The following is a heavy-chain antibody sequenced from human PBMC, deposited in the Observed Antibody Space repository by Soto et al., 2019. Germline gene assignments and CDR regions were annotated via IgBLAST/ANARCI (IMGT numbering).Heavy chain of an antibody. J-gene: IGHJ5*02. CDR2: ISGSGGST. D-gene: IGHD3-10*01. V-gene: IGHV3-23*01. CDR1: VFTFSSYA. CDR3: AKRVRGVIDNWFDP. Sequence: GSLRLSCAASVFTFSSYAMSWVRQAPGKGLEWVSAISGSGGSTYYADSVKGRFTISRDNSKNTLYLQMNSLRAEDTAVYYCAKRVRGVIDNWFDPWGQGTLVTVS.